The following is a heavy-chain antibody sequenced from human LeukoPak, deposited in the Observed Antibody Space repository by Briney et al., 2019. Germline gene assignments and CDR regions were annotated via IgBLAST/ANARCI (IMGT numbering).Heavy chain of an antibody. CDR2: INPSGGST. CDR1: GGTFSSYA. CDR3: ATDREYCSGGSCYSGPFDY. V-gene: IGHV1-46*01. Sequence: ASVKVSCKASGGTFSSYAISWVRQAPGQGLEWMGIINPSGGSTSYAQKFQGRVTMTRDMSTSTVYMELSSLRSEDTAVYYCATDREYCSGGSCYSGPFDYWGRGTLVTVSS. J-gene: IGHJ4*02. D-gene: IGHD2-15*01.